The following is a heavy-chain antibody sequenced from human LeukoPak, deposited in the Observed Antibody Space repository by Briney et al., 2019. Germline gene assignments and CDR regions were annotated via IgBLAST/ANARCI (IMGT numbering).Heavy chain of an antibody. CDR2: MNPNSGNT. CDR3: ARAPRRLYDSSGYYPPPEY. J-gene: IGHJ4*02. D-gene: IGHD3-22*01. Sequence: ASVTVSCKASGYTFTSYDINWVRQATGQGREWMGWMNPNSGNTGYAQKFQGRVTMTRNTSISTAYMELSSLRSEDTAVYYCARAPRRLYDSSGYYPPPEYWGQGTLVTVSS. V-gene: IGHV1-8*02. CDR1: GYTFTSYD.